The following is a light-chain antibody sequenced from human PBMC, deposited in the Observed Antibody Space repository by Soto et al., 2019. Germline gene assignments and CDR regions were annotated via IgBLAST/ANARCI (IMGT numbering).Light chain of an antibody. CDR2: GAS. J-gene: IGKJ2*01. CDR3: QQYNNWPPYT. V-gene: IGKV3-15*01. Sequence: EIVMMQSPATLSVSPWESATLSCRASQSIRSSNLAWYQQKPGQAPRLLIYGASSRATGIPARFSGSGSGTEFTLTISSLQYEDFAVYYCQQYNNWPPYTFGQGTKLEIK. CDR1: QSIRSSN.